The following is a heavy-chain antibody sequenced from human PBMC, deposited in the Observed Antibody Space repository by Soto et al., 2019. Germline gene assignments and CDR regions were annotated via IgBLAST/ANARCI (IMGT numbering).Heavy chain of an antibody. CDR3: STSLDY. CDR2: INQDGSER. J-gene: IGHJ4*02. CDR1: GFNFGNSW. Sequence: GGSLRLSCAASGFNFGNSWVDWVRQAPGKGLEWVANINQDGSERHYVDSVKGRFTISRDNAKNSLYLQMSSLTAEDSALYYCSTSLDYWGQGTPVTVSS. V-gene: IGHV3-7*01.